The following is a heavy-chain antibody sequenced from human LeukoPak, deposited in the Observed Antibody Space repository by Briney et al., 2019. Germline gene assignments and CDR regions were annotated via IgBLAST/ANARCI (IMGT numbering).Heavy chain of an antibody. J-gene: IGHJ4*02. D-gene: IGHD3-22*01. Sequence: GGSLRLSCAASGFTVSSTYMSWVRQAPGKGLEWVSVIYSGGNIYYIDSVKGRFTISRDTSKNTLYLQMNSLRAEDTAVYYCAKTSVFSPYYDSSGYYYPDYWGQGTLVTVSS. CDR3: AKTSVFSPYYDSSGYYYPDY. V-gene: IGHV3-53*01. CDR2: IYSGGNI. CDR1: GFTVSSTY.